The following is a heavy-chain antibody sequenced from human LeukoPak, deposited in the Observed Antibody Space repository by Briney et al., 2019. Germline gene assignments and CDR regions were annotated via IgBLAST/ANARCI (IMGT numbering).Heavy chain of an antibody. Sequence: GGSLRLSCGASRFTLSNYCMIWLRQAPGKGLEGVANVKQDGSETFYVDSEKGRFTISRDNAKNSLSLQMNSLRAEDTAVYYCARQRGSGCLDYWGQGTLVTVSS. CDR3: ARQRGSGCLDY. D-gene: IGHD6-19*01. V-gene: IGHV3-7*01. CDR2: VKQDGSET. CDR1: RFTLSNYC. J-gene: IGHJ4*02.